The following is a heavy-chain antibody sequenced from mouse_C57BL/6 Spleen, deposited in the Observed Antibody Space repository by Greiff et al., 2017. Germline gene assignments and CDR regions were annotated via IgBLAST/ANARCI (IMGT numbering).Heavy chain of an antibody. Sequence: QVQLQQSGPELVKPGASVKISCKASGYAFSSSWMNWVKQRPGKGLEWIGRIYPGDGDTNYNGKFKGKATLTADKSSSTAYMQLSSLTAEDSAVYVCARMDTTVVNYFDYWGQGTTLTVSS. CDR3: ARMDTTVVNYFDY. V-gene: IGHV1-82*01. CDR1: GYAFSSSW. J-gene: IGHJ2*01. CDR2: IYPGDGDT. D-gene: IGHD1-1*01.